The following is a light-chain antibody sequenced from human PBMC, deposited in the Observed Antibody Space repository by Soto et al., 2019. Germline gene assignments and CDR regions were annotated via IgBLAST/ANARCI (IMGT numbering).Light chain of an antibody. CDR3: QQYNNWPLA. CDR2: GAS. J-gene: IGKJ1*01. CDR1: QSVSSN. V-gene: IGKV3-15*01. Sequence: EIALTQSPATLSVSPEERATLSCRASQSVSSNLAWYQQKPGQAPRLLIYGASTRATGIPARFSGSGSGTEFTLTISSLQSEDFAVYYCQQYNNWPLAFGQGTKVEIK.